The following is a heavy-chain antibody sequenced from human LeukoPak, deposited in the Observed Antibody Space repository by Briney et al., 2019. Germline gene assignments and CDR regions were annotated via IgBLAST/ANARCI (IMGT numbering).Heavy chain of an antibody. CDR1: GVPISSSGYY. CDR2: IYYSGST. J-gene: IGHJ4*02. CDR3: VRGSLGSSGYYLSY. D-gene: IGHD3-22*01. V-gene: IGHV4-39*07. Sequence: SETLSLTCTVSGVPISSSGYYWGWIRQPPGKGLEWIGSIYYSGSTYYNPSLKSRVPKSVDTSKNQFSLKLSSVTAADTAVYYCVRGSLGSSGYYLSYWGQGTLVTVSS.